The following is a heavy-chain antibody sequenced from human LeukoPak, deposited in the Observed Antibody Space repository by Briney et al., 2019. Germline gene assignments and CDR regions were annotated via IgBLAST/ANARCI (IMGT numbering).Heavy chain of an antibody. J-gene: IGHJ2*01. D-gene: IGHD2-15*01. V-gene: IGHV1-24*01. CDR2: FDPEDGET. CDR1: GYTLTELS. CDR3: ARVVVVAATRGTWYFDL. Sequence: GASVKVSCKVSGYTLTELSMHWVRQAPGKGLEWMGGFDPEDGETIYAQKFQGRVTMTEDTSTDTAYMELRSLRSDDTAVYYCARVVVVAATRGTWYFDLWGRGTLVTVSS.